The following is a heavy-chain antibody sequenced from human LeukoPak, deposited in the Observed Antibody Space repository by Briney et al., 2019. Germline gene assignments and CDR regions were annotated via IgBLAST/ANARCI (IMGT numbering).Heavy chain of an antibody. D-gene: IGHD3-22*01. J-gene: IGHJ4*02. CDR1: GLIFSSYD. CDR2: IGPSGTYI. CDR3: AREPNYFYDTSGYYFDY. Sequence: GGSLRLSCAASGLIFSSYDMHWVRQAPGKGLEWLSSIGPSGTYIDYADSVKGRFTISRDNAKNSLYLRMNSLRAEDTAVYYCAREPNYFYDTSGYYFDYWGQGTQVTVSS. V-gene: IGHV3-21*01.